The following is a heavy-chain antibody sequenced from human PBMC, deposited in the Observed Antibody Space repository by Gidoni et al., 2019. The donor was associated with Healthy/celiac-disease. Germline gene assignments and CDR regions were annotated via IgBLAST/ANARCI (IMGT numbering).Heavy chain of an antibody. CDR2: IDPSDSYT. CDR1: GYSFTSYW. J-gene: IGHJ4*02. D-gene: IGHD6-13*01. CDR3: ARHMPTSAAAGFSPIDY. V-gene: IGHV5-10-1*01. Sequence: EVQLVQSGAEVKKPGESLRISCKGSGYSFTSYWISWVRQMPGKGLEWMGRIDPSDSYTNYSPSFQGHVTISGDKSISTAYLQWSSLKASDTAMYYCARHMPTSAAAGFSPIDYWGQGTLVTVSS.